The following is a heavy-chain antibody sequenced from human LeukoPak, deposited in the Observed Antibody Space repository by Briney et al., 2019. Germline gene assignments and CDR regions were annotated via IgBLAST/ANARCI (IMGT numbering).Heavy chain of an antibody. D-gene: IGHD5-24*01. J-gene: IGHJ6*02. CDR1: GDSVSSTYW. V-gene: IGHV4-4*02. CDR3: ARRARRDGYTWGDYYYYYGMDV. CDR2: ISHSEIT. Sequence: SGTLSLTCAVSGDSVSSTYWWSWVRQPPGKGLEWIGEISHSEITNYNSSLKSRVTISVDKSRNQISLKVTSVTAADTAVYYCARRARRDGYTWGDYYYYYGMDVWGQGTTVTVSS.